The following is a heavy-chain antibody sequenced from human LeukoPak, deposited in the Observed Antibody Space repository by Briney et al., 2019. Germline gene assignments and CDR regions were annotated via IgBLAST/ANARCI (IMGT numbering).Heavy chain of an antibody. CDR2: IGASGGGT. J-gene: IGHJ4*02. CDR1: GITLSNYG. V-gene: IGHV3-23*01. D-gene: IGHD3-10*01. Sequence: GGSLRLSCAVSGITLSNYGMSWVRQAPGKGLEWVAGIGASGGGTNYADSVKGRFTISRDNPKNTLYLQMSSLRAEDTAVYSCAKRGVVIRVILVGFHKEAYYFDSWGQGALVTVSS. CDR3: AKRGVVIRVILVGFHKEAYYFDS.